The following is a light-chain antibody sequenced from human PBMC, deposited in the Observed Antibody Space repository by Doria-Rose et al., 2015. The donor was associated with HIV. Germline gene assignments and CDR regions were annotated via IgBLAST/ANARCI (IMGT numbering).Light chain of an antibody. V-gene: IGKV3-15*01. CDR3: HQYNNWPT. CDR1: QSVSTD. J-gene: IGKJ5*01. Sequence: EIVLTQSPETLSVSPGESATLSCRANQSVSTDLAWYQHKPGQAPRLLIWGASTRATGIPARFSGSGSGTEFTLTISSLQSEDFAIYFCHQYNNWPTFGQGTRQDIK. CDR2: GAS.